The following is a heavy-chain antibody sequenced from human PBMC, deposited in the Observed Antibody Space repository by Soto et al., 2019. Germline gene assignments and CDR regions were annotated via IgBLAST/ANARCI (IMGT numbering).Heavy chain of an antibody. J-gene: IGHJ6*02. D-gene: IGHD2-2*02. CDR3: ARQTIGYCSSTSCHRGYYYYGMDV. CDR1: GGTFSSYA. CDR2: IIPIFGTA. V-gene: IGHV1-69*06. Sequence: GASVKVSCKASGGTFSSYAISWVRQAPGQGLEWMGGIIPIFGTANYAQKFQGRVTITADKSTSTAYMELSSLRSEDTAVYYCARQTIGYCSSTSCHRGYYYYGMDVWGQGTTVTVSS.